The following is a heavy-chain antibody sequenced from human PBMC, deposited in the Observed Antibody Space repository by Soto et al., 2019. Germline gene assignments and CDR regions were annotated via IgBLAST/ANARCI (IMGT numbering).Heavy chain of an antibody. J-gene: IGHJ6*02. CDR1: GFTFSSYG. CDR3: AKDGDYDFWSGYPSGMDV. V-gene: IGHV3-30*18. CDR2: ISYDGSNK. Sequence: QVQLVESGGGVVQPGRSLRLSCAASGFTFSSYGMLWVRQAPGKGLEWVAVISYDGSNKYYADSVKGRFTISRDNSKNTLYLQMNSLRAEDTAVYYCAKDGDYDFWSGYPSGMDVWGQGTTVTVSS. D-gene: IGHD3-3*01.